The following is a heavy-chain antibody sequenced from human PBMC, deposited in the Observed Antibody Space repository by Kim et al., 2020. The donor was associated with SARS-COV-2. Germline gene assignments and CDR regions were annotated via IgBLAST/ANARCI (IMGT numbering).Heavy chain of an antibody. V-gene: IGHV4-34*01. CDR3: ARDIVVVPAAIVSGPDYGMDV. CDR1: GGSFSGYY. Sequence: SETLSLTCAVYGGSFSGYYWSWIRQPPGKGLEWIGEINHSGSTNYNPSLKSRVTISVDTSKNQFSLKLSSVTAADTAVYYCARDIVVVPAAIVSGPDYGMDVWGQGTTVTVSS. D-gene: IGHD2-2*02. CDR2: INHSGST. J-gene: IGHJ6*02.